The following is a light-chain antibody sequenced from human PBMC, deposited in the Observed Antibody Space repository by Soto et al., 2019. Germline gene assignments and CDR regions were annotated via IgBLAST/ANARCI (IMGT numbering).Light chain of an antibody. J-gene: IGKJ1*01. Sequence: EIVLTQSPGTLSLSPGESATLSCRASQTVNSEYLAWLQQRPGQAPRLLIFATSRRATGIPARFSGSGSGTDFTLTISNLEPEDFAVYYCHQRECSPRTFGQGTKVDI. CDR1: QTVNSEY. CDR2: ATS. CDR3: HQRECSPRT. V-gene: IGKV3-20*01.